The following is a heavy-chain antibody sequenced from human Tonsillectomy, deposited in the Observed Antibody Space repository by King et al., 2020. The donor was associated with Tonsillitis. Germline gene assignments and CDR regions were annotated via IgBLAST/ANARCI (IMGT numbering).Heavy chain of an antibody. CDR3: AHTALAGHTGTMPPGPFNY. D-gene: IGHD1-1*01. CDR1: GFSLSASGVG. V-gene: IGHV2-5*02. Sequence: TLKESGPTLVKPTQTLTLTCTFSGFSLSASGVGVGWIRQPPGKALEWLALIYRDDDERCSPSLKNRLTITKDTSKNQVVLTMANMDPVDTATYYCAHTALAGHTGTMPPGPFNYWGQGALVTVSS. CDR2: IYRDDDE. J-gene: IGHJ4*02.